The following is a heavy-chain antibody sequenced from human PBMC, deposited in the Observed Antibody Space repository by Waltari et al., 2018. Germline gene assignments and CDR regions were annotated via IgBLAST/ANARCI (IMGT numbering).Heavy chain of an antibody. CDR1: AFIFNTYD. V-gene: IGHV3-30*02. J-gene: IGHJ4*02. Sequence: QVHLVESGGGVVQPGGSLRLAGAAAAFIFNTYDMNWVSPAPGEGLEWVAFIRYEGSDRKYAESVKGRFTTSRDNSNNMLFLEMNSLRPEDTAVYYCAKDPGSSTSYGIDYWGQGTLVTVSS. CDR3: AKDPGSSTSYGIDY. D-gene: IGHD2-2*01. CDR2: IRYEGSDR.